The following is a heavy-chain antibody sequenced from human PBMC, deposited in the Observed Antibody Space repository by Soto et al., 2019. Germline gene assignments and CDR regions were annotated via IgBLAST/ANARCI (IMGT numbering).Heavy chain of an antibody. CDR1: GGSISSSSYY. J-gene: IGHJ6*02. CDR3: ARLADYYGSGSYYNVMWYYYYGMDV. Sequence: PSETLSLTCTVSGGSISSSSYYWGWIRQPPGKGLEWIGSIYYSGSTYYNPSLKSRVTISVDTSKNQFSLKLSSVTAADTAVYYCARLADYYGSGSYYNVMWYYYYGMDVWGQGTTVT. CDR2: IYYSGST. D-gene: IGHD3-10*01. V-gene: IGHV4-39*01.